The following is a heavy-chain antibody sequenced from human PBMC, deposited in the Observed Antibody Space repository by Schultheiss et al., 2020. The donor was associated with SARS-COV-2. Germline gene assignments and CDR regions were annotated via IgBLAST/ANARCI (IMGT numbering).Heavy chain of an antibody. D-gene: IGHD5-18*01. CDR1: GFSPSTSGVG. V-gene: IGHV2-5*02. CDR2: IYWDDDK. J-gene: IGHJ3*02. CDR3: AHRLGSYGYRDAFDT. Sequence: SGPTLVKPTQTLTLTCTFSGFSPSTSGVGVGWIRQPPGKALEWLALIYWDDDKRYSPSLKSRLTITKDTSKNQVVLTMTNMDPVDTATYYCAHRLGSYGYRDAFDTWGQGTMVTVSS.